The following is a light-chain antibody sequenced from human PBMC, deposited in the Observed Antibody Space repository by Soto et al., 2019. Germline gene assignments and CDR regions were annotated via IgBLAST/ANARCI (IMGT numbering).Light chain of an antibody. CDR3: QQCYSHPT. J-gene: IGKJ3*01. CDR2: AAT. Sequence: DIQMTQSPSSLSASVGDRVTITCRAGQTIDSYLNWYQQKPGKAPKLLIFAATNLQSGVPSRFSSSGSGTDFTLTIDGLQPEDVATYYCQQCYSHPTFGPGTKVGVK. CDR1: QTIDSY. V-gene: IGKV1-39*01.